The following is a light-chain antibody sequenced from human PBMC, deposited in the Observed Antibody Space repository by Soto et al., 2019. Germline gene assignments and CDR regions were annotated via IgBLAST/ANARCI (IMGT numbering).Light chain of an antibody. V-gene: IGKV3-11*01. CDR3: QQRNNWTLT. CDR2: DAS. CDR1: QNISVY. Sequence: EIVLTQSQATLSLSPGERATLSWGASQNISVYLAWYRQKPGQAPRLLIYDASNRATGIPARFSGSGSGTDFTLTISSLQTEDFAVYYCQQRNNWTLTFGGGTKVDIK. J-gene: IGKJ4*01.